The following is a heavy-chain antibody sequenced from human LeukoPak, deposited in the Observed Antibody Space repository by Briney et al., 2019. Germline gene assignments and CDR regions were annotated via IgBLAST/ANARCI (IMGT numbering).Heavy chain of an antibody. J-gene: IGHJ5*02. V-gene: IGHV3-21*01. CDR3: ARDRSIAAADPFDP. CDR2: ISSSSSYI. CDR1: GFTFSSYS. Sequence: GGSLRLSCAASGFTFSSYSMNWVRQAPGKGLGWVSSISSSSSYIYYADSVKGRFTISRDNAKNSLYLQMNSLRAEDTAVYYCARDRSIAAADPFDPWGQGTLVTVSS. D-gene: IGHD6-13*01.